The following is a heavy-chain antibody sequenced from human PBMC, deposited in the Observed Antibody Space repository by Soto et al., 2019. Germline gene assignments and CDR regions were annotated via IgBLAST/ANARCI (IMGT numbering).Heavy chain of an antibody. J-gene: IGHJ4*02. V-gene: IGHV3-23*01. CDR2: ISATGGST. Sequence: EVQVLDSGGGLVQPGGYLRLSCAASGFTFNNYARNWVRQATGKGLEWVATISATGGSTYYADSVNGRFTISRDNSKNTLYLQMNGLRVEDTAVYYCAKDRLAGNFDYWGQGTQVTVSS. CDR1: GFTFNNYA. CDR3: AKDRLAGNFDY.